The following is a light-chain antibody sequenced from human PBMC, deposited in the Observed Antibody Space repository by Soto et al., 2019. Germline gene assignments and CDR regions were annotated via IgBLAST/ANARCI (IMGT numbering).Light chain of an antibody. CDR2: DAS. V-gene: IGKV3D-20*01. CDR1: QSVSSSY. J-gene: IGKJ1*01. Sequence: ENVLTQSPATLSLSPGERATLSCGASQSVSSSYLPWYQQKPGQAPRLLIYDASNRATGIPARFSGSGSGTDFTLTISGLEPEDSGIYHCHQHGGSPETFGQGTKVDI. CDR3: HQHGGSPET.